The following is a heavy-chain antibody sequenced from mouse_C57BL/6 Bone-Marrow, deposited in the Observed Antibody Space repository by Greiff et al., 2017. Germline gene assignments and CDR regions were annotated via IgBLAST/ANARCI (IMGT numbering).Heavy chain of an antibody. Sequence: QVQLQQPGAELVKPGASVKLSCKASGYTFTSYWMHWVKQRPGQGLEWIGMIHPNRGSTNYNEKFKSKATLTVDKSSSTAYMQLSSLTSEDSAVYYCASAGSIVTTWYFDVWGTGTTVTVAS. V-gene: IGHV1-64*01. CDR2: IHPNRGST. CDR3: ASAGSIVTTWYFDV. J-gene: IGHJ1*03. D-gene: IGHD2-5*01. CDR1: GYTFTSYW.